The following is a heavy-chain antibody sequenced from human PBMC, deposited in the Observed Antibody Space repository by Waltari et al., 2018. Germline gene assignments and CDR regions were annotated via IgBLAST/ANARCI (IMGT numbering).Heavy chain of an antibody. Sequence: QVQLQESGPGLVKPSETLSLTCTVSNYSISSGYYWGWIRQPPGKGLEWIGNIYHSGSTYYNPPLKSRVTISVDTSKNQFSLKLNSVTAADTAVYYCARRDRTVSDFAYWGQGTLVTVPS. V-gene: IGHV4-38-2*02. J-gene: IGHJ4*02. D-gene: IGHD4-17*01. CDR2: IYHSGST. CDR1: NYSISSGYY. CDR3: ARRDRTVSDFAY.